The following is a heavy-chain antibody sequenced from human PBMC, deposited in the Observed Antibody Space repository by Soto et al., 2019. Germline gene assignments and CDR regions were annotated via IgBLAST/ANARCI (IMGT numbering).Heavy chain of an antibody. V-gene: IGHV3-23*01. J-gene: IGHJ6*02. CDR1: GFTFSSYA. Sequence: EVQLLESGGGLVQPGGSLRLSCTASGFTFSSYAMTWVRQAPGKGLEWVSGISGGGGSTYYADSVKGRFTISRDNSKNTLFLQMNSLRAEDTAVYYCAKDRTTVDYLNAMDVWGQGTTVTVSS. CDR2: ISGGGGST. CDR3: AKDRTTVDYLNAMDV. D-gene: IGHD4-17*01.